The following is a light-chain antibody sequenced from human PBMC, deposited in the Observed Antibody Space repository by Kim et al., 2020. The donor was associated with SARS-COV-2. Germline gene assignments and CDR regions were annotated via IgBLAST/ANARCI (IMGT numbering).Light chain of an antibody. CDR3: TSYGGRGT. Sequence: SALTQPPSASGSLGHSVTISCTGTSSDIGRYDYVSWYQQHPGKVPRLIIYEVTKRPSGDPDRFSGSKSGNTASLTVSGLQAEDEVDYYCTSYGGRGTFGGGPQLIVL. CDR2: EVT. J-gene: IGLJ2*01. CDR1: SSDIGRYDY. V-gene: IGLV2-8*01.